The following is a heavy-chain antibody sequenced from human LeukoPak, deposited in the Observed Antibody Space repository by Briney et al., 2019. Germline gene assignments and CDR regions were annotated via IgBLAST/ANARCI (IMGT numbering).Heavy chain of an antibody. V-gene: IGHV4-4*02. D-gene: IGHD3-3*01. J-gene: IGHJ6*03. CDR3: ARGVGFWSGYAIPYYYYMDV. Sequence: PSGTLSLTCAVSGGSISSSNWWSWVRQPPGKGLEWIGEIYHSGSTNYNPSLKSRVTISVDTSKNQFSLKLSPVTAADTAVYYCARGVGFWSGYAIPYYYYMDVWGKGTTVTVSS. CDR1: GGSISSSNW. CDR2: IYHSGST.